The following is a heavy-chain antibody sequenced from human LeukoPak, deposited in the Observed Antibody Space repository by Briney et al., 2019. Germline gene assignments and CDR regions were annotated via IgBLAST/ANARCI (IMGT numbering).Heavy chain of an antibody. D-gene: IGHD3-10*01. CDR1: GFTFDDYA. CDR3: AKGRWFGESSIDY. V-gene: IGHV3-9*01. J-gene: IGHJ4*02. CDR2: ISWNSGTI. Sequence: GGSLRLSCAASGFTFDDYAMHWVRQAPGKGLEWVSGISWNSGTIGYADSVKGRFTIPRDNAKNSLYLQMNSLRAEDTALYYCAKGRWFGESSIDYWGQGTLVTVSS.